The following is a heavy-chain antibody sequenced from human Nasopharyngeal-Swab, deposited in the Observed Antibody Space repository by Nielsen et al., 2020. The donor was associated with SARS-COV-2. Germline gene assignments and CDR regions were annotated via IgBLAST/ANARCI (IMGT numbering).Heavy chain of an antibody. Sequence: GESLKISCAASGFTFSSYAMSWVRQAPGKELEWVSAISGSGGSTYYADSVKGRFTISRDNSKNTLYLQMNSLRAEDTAVYYCAKAPLGFSSSSWWDYWGQGTLVTVSS. J-gene: IGHJ4*02. V-gene: IGHV3-23*01. CDR3: AKAPLGFSSSSWWDY. CDR2: ISGSGGST. CDR1: GFTFSSYA. D-gene: IGHD6-13*01.